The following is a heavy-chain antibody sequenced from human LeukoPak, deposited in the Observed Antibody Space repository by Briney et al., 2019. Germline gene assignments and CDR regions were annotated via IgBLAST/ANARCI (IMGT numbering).Heavy chain of an antibody. V-gene: IGHV5-51*01. CDR2: IYPXXSDA. D-gene: IGHD6-19*01. Sequence: GESLKISCKGSGYSFTSYWIGWVRQMPGKGLEWMGIIYPXXSDAXXXXSFQGQVTFSADKSISTAYLQWSSLKASDTAMYYCARLDSGWSLWGQGTLVIVSS. J-gene: IGHJ4*02. CDR3: ARLDSGWSL. CDR1: GYSFTSYW.